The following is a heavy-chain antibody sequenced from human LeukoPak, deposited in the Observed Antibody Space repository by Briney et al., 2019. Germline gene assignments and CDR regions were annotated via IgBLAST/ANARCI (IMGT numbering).Heavy chain of an antibody. Sequence: SETLSLTCTVSGGSISSSSYYWGWIRQPPGKGLEWIGSIYYSGSTYYNPSLKGRVTISVDTSKNQFSLKLSSVTAADTAVYYCATTALPRVIYYGMDVWGQGTTVTVSS. CDR1: GGSISSSSYY. CDR2: IYYSGST. J-gene: IGHJ6*02. V-gene: IGHV4-39*01. CDR3: ATTALPRVIYYGMDV. D-gene: IGHD2/OR15-2a*01.